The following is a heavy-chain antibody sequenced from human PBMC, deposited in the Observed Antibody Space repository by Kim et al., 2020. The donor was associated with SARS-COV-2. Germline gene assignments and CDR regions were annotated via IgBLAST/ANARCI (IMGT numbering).Heavy chain of an antibody. D-gene: IGHD1-26*01. CDR1: GFTFSIYS. Sequence: GGSLRLSCAASGFTFSIYSMLWVRQAPGNGLEWVAVISYDGSHHYYEDSVKGRFIFSRDNSKNTLYLQMNILIHEDTAVYFCARAGLLGPTYYFDPWGRGTLVTVS. CDR2: ISYDGSHH. J-gene: IGHJ5*02. V-gene: IGHV3-30-3*01. CDR3: ARAGLLGPTYYFDP.